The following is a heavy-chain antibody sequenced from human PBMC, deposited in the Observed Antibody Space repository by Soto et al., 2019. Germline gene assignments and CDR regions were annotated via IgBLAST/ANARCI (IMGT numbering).Heavy chain of an antibody. Sequence: SETLSLTCTVSGGSISSYYWSWIRQPPGKGLEWIGYIYYSGSTNYNPSLKSRVTISVDTSKNQFSLKLSSVTAADTAVYYCAKELDCGGYVDWFDPWGQGTLVTVSS. CDR2: IYYSGST. CDR3: AKELDCGGYVDWFDP. V-gene: IGHV4-59*12. D-gene: IGHD4-17*01. CDR1: GGSISSYY. J-gene: IGHJ5*02.